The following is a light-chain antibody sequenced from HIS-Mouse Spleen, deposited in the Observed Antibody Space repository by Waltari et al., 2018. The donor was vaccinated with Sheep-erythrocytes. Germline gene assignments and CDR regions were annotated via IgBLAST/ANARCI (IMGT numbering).Light chain of an antibody. J-gene: IGKJ1*01. CDR2: LGS. V-gene: IGKV2-28*01. CDR3: MQALQTPPT. CDR1: QSLLHSNGYNY. Sequence: DIVMTQSPLSLPVTPGEPASISCRSSQSLLHSNGYNYLDWYLQKPGQSHQRLSYLGSNRASGVPDRFSGSGSGTDFTLKISRVEAEDVGVYYCMQALQTPPTFGQGTKVEIK.